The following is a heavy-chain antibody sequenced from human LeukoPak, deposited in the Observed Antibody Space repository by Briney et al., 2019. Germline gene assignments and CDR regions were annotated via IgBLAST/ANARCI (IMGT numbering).Heavy chain of an antibody. CDR3: ARDLVDSSGWLHY. D-gene: IGHD6-19*01. CDR1: GYNFTGNF. V-gene: IGHV1-2*02. J-gene: IGHJ4*02. CDR2: INPNSGGT. Sequence: ASVKVSCKASGYNFTGNFIHWVRQAPGQGLEWMGWINPNSGGTNYAQKFQGRVTMTRDTSISTAYMELSRLRSDDTAVYYCARDLVDSSGWLHYWGQGTLVTVSS.